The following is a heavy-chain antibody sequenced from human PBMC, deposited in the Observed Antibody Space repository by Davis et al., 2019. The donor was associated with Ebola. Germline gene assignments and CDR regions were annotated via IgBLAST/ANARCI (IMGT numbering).Heavy chain of an antibody. CDR2: IKQDGSEK. CDR1: GFTFSSYW. CDR3: ARWGGYCSSTSCYLGYYYYYMDV. J-gene: IGHJ6*03. Sequence: PGGSLRLSCAASGFTFSSYWMSWVRQAPGKGLEWVANIKQDGSEKYYVDSVKGRLTISRDNAKNSLYLQMNSLRAEDTSVYYCARWGGYCSSTSCYLGYYYYYMDVWGKGTTVTVSS. D-gene: IGHD2-2*01. V-gene: IGHV3-7*01.